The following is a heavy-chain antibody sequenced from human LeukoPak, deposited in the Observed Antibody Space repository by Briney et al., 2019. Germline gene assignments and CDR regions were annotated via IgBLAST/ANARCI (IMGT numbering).Heavy chain of an antibody. D-gene: IGHD2-8*01. Sequence: GGSLRLSCAVYGLIVGSYYTSWLRQAQEKGLEWVAVVGNSDNNKDHADSVKGRFTISRDDAKNSVYLQMNSLRVEDTAIYYCAREQWYRFDNWGQGALVTVSS. CDR1: GLIVGSYY. V-gene: IGHV3-11*01. J-gene: IGHJ4*02. CDR2: VGNSDNNK. CDR3: AREQWYRFDN.